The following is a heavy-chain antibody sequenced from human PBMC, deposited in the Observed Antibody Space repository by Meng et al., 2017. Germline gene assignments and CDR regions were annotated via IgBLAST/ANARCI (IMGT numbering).Heavy chain of an antibody. V-gene: IGHV4-38-2*02. CDR3: ARDNVQWLD. CDR2: IYHSGST. Sequence: GSLRLSCAVSGYSISSGYYWGWIRQPPGKGLEWIGSIYHSGSTNYNPSLKSRVTISVDTSKNQFSLKLSSVTAADTAVYYCARDNVQWLDWGQGTLVTVSS. J-gene: IGHJ4*02. CDR1: GYSISSGYY. D-gene: IGHD6-19*01.